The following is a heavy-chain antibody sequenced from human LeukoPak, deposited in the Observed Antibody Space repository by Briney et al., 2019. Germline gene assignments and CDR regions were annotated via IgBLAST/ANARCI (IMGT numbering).Heavy chain of an antibody. CDR1: GFTFSSYA. Sequence: GRSLRLSCAASGFTFSSYAMHWVRQAPGKGLEWVAVISYDGSNKYYADSVKGRFTISRDNSKNTLYLQMNSLRAEDTAVYYCARDRFSVTGIYGYWGQGTLVTVSS. V-gene: IGHV3-30-3*01. CDR2: ISYDGSNK. J-gene: IGHJ4*02. D-gene: IGHD3-10*01. CDR3: ARDRFSVTGIYGY.